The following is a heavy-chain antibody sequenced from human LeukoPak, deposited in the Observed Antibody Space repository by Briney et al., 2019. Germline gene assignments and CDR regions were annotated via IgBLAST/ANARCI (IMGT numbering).Heavy chain of an antibody. CDR3: ARGGYDFWSGYPPPGWFDP. CDR2: INPNSGGT. J-gene: IGHJ5*02. Sequence: ASVKVSCKASGYTFTGYYMHWVRQAPGQGLEWMGWINPNSGGTNYAQKFQGRVTMTRDTSISTAYMELSRLRSDDTAVYYCARGGYDFWSGYPPPGWFDPWGPGTLVTVSS. V-gene: IGHV1-2*02. CDR1: GYTFTGYY. D-gene: IGHD3-3*01.